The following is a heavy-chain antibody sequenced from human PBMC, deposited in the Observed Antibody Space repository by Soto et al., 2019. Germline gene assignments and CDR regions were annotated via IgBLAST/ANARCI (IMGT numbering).Heavy chain of an antibody. V-gene: IGHV3-48*02. J-gene: IGHJ6*02. CDR3: ARDASGYDRYYYGMDV. Sequence: PGGSLRLSCAASGFTFSSYSMNWVRQAPGKGLEWVSYISSSSSTIYYADSVKGRFTISRDNAKNSLYLQMNSLRDEDTAVYYCARDASGYDRYYYGMDVWGQGTTVTVSS. D-gene: IGHD5-12*01. CDR1: GFTFSSYS. CDR2: ISSSSSTI.